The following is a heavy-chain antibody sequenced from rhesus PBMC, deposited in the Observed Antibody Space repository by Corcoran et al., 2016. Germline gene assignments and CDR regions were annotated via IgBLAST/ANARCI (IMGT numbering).Heavy chain of an antibody. D-gene: IGHD6-25*01. J-gene: IGHJ4*01. Sequence: QVQLQESGPAVVKPSETLSLTCAVSGGSISSSNWWSWIRQSPGKGLEWIGGIYGIGESTEYNPSLKSRVPISKDTSKNQFSLKLRSVTAADTAVYYCARAPGMAAATQYWGQGVLVTVSS. CDR2: IYGIGEST. V-gene: IGHV4-93*01. CDR1: GGSISSSNW. CDR3: ARAPGMAAATQY.